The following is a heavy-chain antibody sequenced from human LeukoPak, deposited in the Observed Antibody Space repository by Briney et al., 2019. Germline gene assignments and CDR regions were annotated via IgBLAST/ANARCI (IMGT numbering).Heavy chain of an antibody. CDR1: GFTFGSYA. CDR2: ISYDGSNK. CDR3: ARDHVGEDSGAFDI. Sequence: GRSLRLSCAASGFTFGSYAMHWVRQAPGKGLEWVAVISYDGSNKYYADSVKGRFTISRDNSKNTLYLQMNSLRAEDTAVYYCARDHVGEDSGAFDIWGQGTMVTVSS. V-gene: IGHV3-30*14. J-gene: IGHJ3*02. D-gene: IGHD3-10*01.